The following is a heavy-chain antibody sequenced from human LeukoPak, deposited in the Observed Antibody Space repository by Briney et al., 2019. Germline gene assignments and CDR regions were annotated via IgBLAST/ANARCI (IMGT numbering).Heavy chain of an antibody. CDR1: GGSFGGYY. D-gene: IGHD3-3*01. CDR2: INHSGST. J-gene: IGHJ4*02. CDR3: ARAGADYDFWSGYSRLQTYFDY. V-gene: IGHV4-34*01. Sequence: SETLSLTCAVYGGSFGGYYWSWIRQPPGKGLEWIGEINHSGSTNYNPSLKSRVTISVDTSKNQFSLKLSSVTAADTAVYYCARAGADYDFWSGYSRLQTYFDYWGQGTLVTVSS.